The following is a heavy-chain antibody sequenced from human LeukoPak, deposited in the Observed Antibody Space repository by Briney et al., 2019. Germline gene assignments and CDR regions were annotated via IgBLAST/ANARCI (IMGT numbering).Heavy chain of an antibody. V-gene: IGHV4-4*07. CDR2: NYTSGSN. CDR1: GVSISSYN. Sequence: SETLSLTCTGSGVSISSYNWSWIRKPPGKGLEWIGRNYTSGSNNYNPSLKSRVTMSVDTSKNQFSLKLSSMTAADADVYYCARSSSPAGSEFDYWGQGTLVTVSS. J-gene: IGHJ4*02. CDR3: ARSSSPAGSEFDY. D-gene: IGHD6-6*01.